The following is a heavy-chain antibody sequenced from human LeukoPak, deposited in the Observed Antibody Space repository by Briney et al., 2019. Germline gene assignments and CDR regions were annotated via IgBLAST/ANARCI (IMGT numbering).Heavy chain of an antibody. V-gene: IGHV1-69*04. Sequence: SVKVSCEASGGTFSSYAISWVRQAPGQGLEWMGRIIPILGIANYAQKFQGRVTITADKSTSTAYMELSSLRSEDTAVYYCAILWFGELYDYWGQGTLVTVSS. CDR3: AILWFGELYDY. CDR1: GGTFSSYA. CDR2: IIPILGIA. D-gene: IGHD3-10*01. J-gene: IGHJ4*02.